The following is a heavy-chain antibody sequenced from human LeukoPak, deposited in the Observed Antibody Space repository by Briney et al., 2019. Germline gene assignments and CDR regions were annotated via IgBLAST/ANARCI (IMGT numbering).Heavy chain of an antibody. J-gene: IGHJ4*02. CDR1: GGTFSSYA. CDR3: ARETGSSSWYAADY. D-gene: IGHD6-13*01. CDR2: IIPIFGTA. V-gene: IGHV1-69*06. Sequence: SVKVSCKASGGTFSSYAISWERQAPGQGLEWMGRIIPIFGTANYAQKFQGRVTITADKSTSTACMELSSLRSEDTAVYYCARETGSSSWYAADYWGQGTLVTVSS.